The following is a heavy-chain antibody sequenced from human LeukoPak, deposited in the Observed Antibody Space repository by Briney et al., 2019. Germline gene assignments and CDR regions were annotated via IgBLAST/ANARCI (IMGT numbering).Heavy chain of an antibody. D-gene: IGHD2-15*01. CDR2: ISSSGSTI. V-gene: IGHV3-11*01. CDR1: GFTFSDYY. J-gene: IGHJ3*02. Sequence: GVSLRLSCAASGFTFSDYYMSWIRQAPGKGLEWVSYISSSGSTIYYADSVKGRFTISRDNAKNSLYLQMNSLRSEDTAVLYCARDICSGGSCLAAFDIWGQGKMVTVSS. CDR3: ARDICSGGSCLAAFDI.